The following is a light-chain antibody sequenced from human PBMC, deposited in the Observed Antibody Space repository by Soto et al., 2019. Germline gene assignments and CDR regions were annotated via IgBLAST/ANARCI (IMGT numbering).Light chain of an antibody. CDR2: GAY. CDR1: QVIGNY. V-gene: IGKV1-27*01. Sequence: DNRLNQCPSSLTKKEGDRVTITCRASQVIGNYLAWYQQKPGKVPKLLIYGAYTLQSGVPSRFSGSGSGTDFTLTISSLQPEDVAIYYCQKYNIVLITFGHLRLLEVK. CDR3: QKYNIVLIT. J-gene: IGKJ5*01.